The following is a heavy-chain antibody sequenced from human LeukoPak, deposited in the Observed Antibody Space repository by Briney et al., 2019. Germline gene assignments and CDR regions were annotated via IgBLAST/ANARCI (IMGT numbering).Heavy chain of an antibody. J-gene: IGHJ4*02. CDR2: LIDSGAST. CDR3: AKQVAAPGPIDY. CDR1: GFTFSTYA. D-gene: IGHD5-12*01. V-gene: IGHV3-23*01. Sequence: GGSLRLSCAASGFTFSTYAMSWVRQAPGKGLEWLSALIDSGASTFYADSVKGRFTISRDNSRNTLYLQMDSLRAEDTAVYYCAKQVAAPGPIDYWGQGTLVTVSS.